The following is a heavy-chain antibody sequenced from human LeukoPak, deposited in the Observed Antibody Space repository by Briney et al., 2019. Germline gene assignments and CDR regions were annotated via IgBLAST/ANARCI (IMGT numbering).Heavy chain of an antibody. CDR2: IDPSDSYT. CDR3: AIKYYYYYGMDV. J-gene: IGHJ6*02. V-gene: IGHV5-10-1*01. CDR1: GYSFTSYW. Sequence: GESLKISCKGSGYSFTSYWISWVRQMPGKGLEWMGRIDPSDSYTNYSPSFQGHVTISADKSISTAYLQWSSLKASDAAMYYCAIKYYYYYGMDVWGQGTTVTVSS.